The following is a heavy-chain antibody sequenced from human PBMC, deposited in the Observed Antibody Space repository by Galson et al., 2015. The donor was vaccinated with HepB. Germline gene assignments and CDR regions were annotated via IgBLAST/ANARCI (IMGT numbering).Heavy chain of an antibody. CDR3: ARDGSHYELDL. J-gene: IGHJ5*02. V-gene: IGHV3-33*02. CDR2: VTSPGRGLSWLSFRKSSGRDK. Sequence: SLRLSCAASGLTLRRFGMHWVRRAPGRGLEWIPFVTSPGRGLSWLSFRKSSGRDKPYANAVKGRFTISRDDSTKTIFLQMESLRVDDTAVYYCARDGSHYELDLWGQGTRVTVSS. CDR1: GLTLRRFG. D-gene: IGHD2-15*01.